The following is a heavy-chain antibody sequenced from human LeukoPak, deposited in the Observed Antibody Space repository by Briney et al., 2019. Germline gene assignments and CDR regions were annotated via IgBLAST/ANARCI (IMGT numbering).Heavy chain of an antibody. CDR1: GGGFTFTSHA. CDR2: LIPIYGSA. D-gene: IGHD3-22*01. CDR3: AGFFYDNSGDAFDN. Sequence: ASVKVSCKASGGGFTFTSHAISWVRQAPGQGLEWMGGLIPIYGSANYAQKFQGRVTITSDESTRTVYMELSSLRPEDSAVYYCAGFFYDNSGDAFDNWGQGTMVTVSS. V-gene: IGHV1-69*13. J-gene: IGHJ3*02.